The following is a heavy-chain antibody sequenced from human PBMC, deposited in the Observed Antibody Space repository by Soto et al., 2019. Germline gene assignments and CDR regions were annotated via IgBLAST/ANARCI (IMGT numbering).Heavy chain of an antibody. CDR3: APMESASTHYYYYGMDV. V-gene: IGHV2-70*01. Sequence: SGPTLVNPTQTLTLPCTCSGLSLRTSGMCVSWIRQPPGKALEWLALSDWGDEKYYSTSLKTRLTISKDNTKNKVVLTKTNMDTADTATYYCAPMESASTHYYYYGMDVWGQGTTVTVSS. J-gene: IGHJ6*02. CDR1: GLSLRTSGMC. CDR2: SDWGDEK. D-gene: IGHD1-1*01.